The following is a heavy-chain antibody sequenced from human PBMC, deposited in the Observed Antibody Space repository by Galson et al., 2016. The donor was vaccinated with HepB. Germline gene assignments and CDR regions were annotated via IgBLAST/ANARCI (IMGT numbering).Heavy chain of an antibody. CDR1: GFSFNIYS. Sequence: SLRLSCAASGFSFNIYSMHWVRQAPGKGLEWVSSISSSSTYIYYADSVKGRFTISRDNAKNSLYLQMNSLRPEDTAIYYCARDRSPAQANNWYDALDIWGQGTLVTVSS. CDR3: ARDRSPAQANNWYDALDI. CDR2: ISSSSTYI. D-gene: IGHD2-15*01. J-gene: IGHJ3*02. V-gene: IGHV3-21*01.